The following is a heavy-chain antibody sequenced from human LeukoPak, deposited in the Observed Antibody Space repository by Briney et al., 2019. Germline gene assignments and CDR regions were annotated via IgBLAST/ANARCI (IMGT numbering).Heavy chain of an antibody. CDR1: GGSISSYY. J-gene: IGHJ4*02. Sequence: PSETLSLTCTVSGGSISSYYWSWIRQPPEKGLEWIGYIYYSGSTNYNPSLKSRVTISVDTSKNQFSLKLSSVTAADTAVYYCARVDPDSSSTLEVFDYWGQGTLVTVSS. CDR2: IYYSGST. D-gene: IGHD6-6*01. V-gene: IGHV4-59*01. CDR3: ARVDPDSSSTLEVFDY.